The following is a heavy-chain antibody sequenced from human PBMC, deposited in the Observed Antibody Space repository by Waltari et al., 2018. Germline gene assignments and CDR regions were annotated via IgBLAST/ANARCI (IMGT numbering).Heavy chain of an antibody. CDR1: GGTFSSYA. V-gene: IGHV1-69*05. CDR2: IIPIFGTA. J-gene: IGHJ6*03. CDR3: ASGSRGASSSYPDYMDV. D-gene: IGHD6-13*01. Sequence: QVQLVQSGAEVKKPGSSVKVSCKASGGTFSSYAISWVRQAPGQGLEWMGGIIPIFGTANYAQKFQGRVTITTDESTSTAYMELSSLRSEDTAVYYCASGSRGASSSYPDYMDVWGKGTTVTVSS.